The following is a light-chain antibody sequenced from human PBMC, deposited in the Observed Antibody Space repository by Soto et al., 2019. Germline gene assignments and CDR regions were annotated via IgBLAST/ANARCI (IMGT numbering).Light chain of an antibody. CDR1: SSDVGVYNY. CDR3: GLSAGSNTCG. V-gene: IGLV2-8*01. Sequence: QSALTQPPSASGSPGQSVTLSCTGTSSDVGVYNYVSWYQQHPGKAPKLMIYEVSKRPSGVPDRFSGSKSGNTASLTVSGLQAADEADYYCGLSAGSNTCGFGTGTKVTVL. J-gene: IGLJ1*01. CDR2: EVS.